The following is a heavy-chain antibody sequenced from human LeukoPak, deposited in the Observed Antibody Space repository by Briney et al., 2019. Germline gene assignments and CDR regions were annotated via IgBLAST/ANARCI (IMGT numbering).Heavy chain of an antibody. V-gene: IGHV1-2*02. Sequence: ASVKVSCKASGYTFTDYYMHWVRQAPGQGLEWMGWINPNSGGTNYAQKFQGRVTMTRDTSISTAYMELSRLRSDDTAVNYCARDRTFFDYWGQGTLVTVSS. CDR2: INPNSGGT. D-gene: IGHD1-1*01. CDR1: GYTFTDYY. J-gene: IGHJ4*02. CDR3: ARDRTFFDY.